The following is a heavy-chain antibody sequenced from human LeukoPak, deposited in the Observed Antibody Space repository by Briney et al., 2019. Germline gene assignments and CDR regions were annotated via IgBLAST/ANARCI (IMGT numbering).Heavy chain of an antibody. Sequence: GGSLRLSCAASGFIFSTNAMHWVRQAPGKGLEWLAVVSYDGANKYYADSVRGRFTISRDNSKNTVYLQMNSLRAEETAVYYCARRYSYGFDYWGQGTLVTVSS. CDR3: ARRYSYGFDY. D-gene: IGHD5-18*01. V-gene: IGHV3-30-3*01. CDR1: GFIFSTNA. J-gene: IGHJ4*02. CDR2: VSYDGANK.